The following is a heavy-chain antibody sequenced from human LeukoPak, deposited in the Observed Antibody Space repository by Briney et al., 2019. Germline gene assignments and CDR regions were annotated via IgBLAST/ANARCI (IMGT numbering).Heavy chain of an antibody. CDR2: ISGGGGST. CDR1: GFTFSSYA. Sequence: PGGSLRLSCAASGFTFSSYAMSWVRQAPGKGLEWVSSISGGGGSTYYADSVKGRFTISRDNSKNTLYLQMNNLRAEDTAVYYCAKAELRAASPLSASDIWGQGTMVTASS. CDR3: AKAELRAASPLSASDI. J-gene: IGHJ3*02. D-gene: IGHD6-6*01. V-gene: IGHV3-23*01.